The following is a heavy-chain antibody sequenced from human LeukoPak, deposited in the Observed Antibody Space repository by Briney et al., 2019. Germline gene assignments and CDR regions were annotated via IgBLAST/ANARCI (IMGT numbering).Heavy chain of an antibody. CDR2: IYYSGST. J-gene: IGHJ4*02. Sequence: KPSETLSLTCTVSGGSISSGVYYWSWIRQPPGKGLEWIGYIYYSGSTYYNPSLKSRVTISVDTSKNQFSLKLSSVTAADTAVYYCARGGDGDIVVVPAAMHSPFDYWGQGTLVTVSS. D-gene: IGHD2-2*01. CDR3: ARGGDGDIVVVPAAMHSPFDY. V-gene: IGHV4-30-4*08. CDR1: GGSISSGVYY.